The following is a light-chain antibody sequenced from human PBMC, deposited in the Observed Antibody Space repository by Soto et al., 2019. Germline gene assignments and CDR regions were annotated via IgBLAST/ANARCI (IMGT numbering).Light chain of an antibody. CDR1: QSVSSSY. J-gene: IGKJ4*01. V-gene: IGKV3-20*01. CDR3: QQYGSSPT. CDR2: GAS. Sequence: EIVITQSPATLSVSPGERATLSCRASQSVSSSYLAWYQQKRGQAPRLLVYGASSRATGIPDRFSGSGSGTDFTLTISRLEPADSAVYYCQQYGSSPTFGGGTKVDIK.